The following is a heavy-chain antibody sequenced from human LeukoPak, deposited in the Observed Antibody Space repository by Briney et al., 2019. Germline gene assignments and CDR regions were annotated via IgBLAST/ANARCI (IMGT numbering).Heavy chain of an antibody. CDR3: ARDRGDCYDIGSYSLSFDL. D-gene: IGHD3-22*01. Sequence: GGSLRLSCGASGVSFSSSGMNWVRQAPGKGLEWISYISQTGNTIYYADSVRGRFSVSKDNAENSLYLQMNSLRAEDTAVYYCARDRGDCYDIGSYSLSFDLWGQGALVTVSS. J-gene: IGHJ4*02. CDR2: ISQTGNTI. V-gene: IGHV3-48*04. CDR1: GVSFSSSG.